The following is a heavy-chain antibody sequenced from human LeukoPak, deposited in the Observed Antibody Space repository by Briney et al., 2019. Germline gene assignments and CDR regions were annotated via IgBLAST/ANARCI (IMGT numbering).Heavy chain of an antibody. Sequence: PGGSLRLSCAASGFTFSSYGMHWVRQAPGKGLEWVAVISYDGSNKYYADSVKGRFTISRDNSKNTLYLQMNSLRAEDTAVYYCARSLLGYCTNGVCPWGQGTLVTVSS. J-gene: IGHJ5*02. CDR3: ARSLLGYCTNGVCP. V-gene: IGHV3-30*12. CDR2: ISYDGSNK. D-gene: IGHD2-8*01. CDR1: GFTFSSYG.